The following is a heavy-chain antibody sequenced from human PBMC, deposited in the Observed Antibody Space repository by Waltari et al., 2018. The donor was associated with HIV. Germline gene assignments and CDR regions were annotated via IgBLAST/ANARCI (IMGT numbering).Heavy chain of an antibody. CDR3: AKDKESTVTTIFYDYRMEV. CDR1: GLTFSSYG. J-gene: IGHJ6*02. Sequence: QVQLVESGGGVVQPGRSLRLSCAASGLTFSSYGMHWVRQAPGKGLEWGAVISYEGSNKDYADSVKGRFTISRDKFQNKLYLQMSSLRADETAVYYCAKDKESTVTTIFYDYRMEVWGPGNTVTVSS. CDR2: ISYEGSNK. V-gene: IGHV3-30*18. D-gene: IGHD4-17*01.